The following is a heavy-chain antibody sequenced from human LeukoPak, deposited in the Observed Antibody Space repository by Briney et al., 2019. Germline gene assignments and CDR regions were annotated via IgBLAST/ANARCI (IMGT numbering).Heavy chain of an antibody. V-gene: IGHV4-39*07. CDR3: ARVGYDFWSGYYGYYYYYMDV. CDR1: GGSISSSSYY. CDR2: IYYSGST. J-gene: IGHJ6*03. D-gene: IGHD3-3*01. Sequence: PSETLSLTCTVSGGSISSSSYYWGWIRQPPGKGLEWIGSIYYSGSTYYNPSLKSRVTISVDTSKNQFSLKLSSVTAADTAVYYCARVGYDFWSGYYGYYYYYMDVWGKGTTVTVSS.